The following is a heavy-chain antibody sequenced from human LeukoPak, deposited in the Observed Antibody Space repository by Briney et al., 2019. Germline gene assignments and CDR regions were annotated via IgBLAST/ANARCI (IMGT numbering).Heavy chain of an antibody. Sequence: ASVKVSCKASGFTFTNHALQWVRQAPGQRLEWMGWVNTGNGNTKYSQNFQGRVTITRDTSASTAYMELSSLTSKDTAVYCCARDVGYGDPWGQGTLVTVSS. D-gene: IGHD4-17*01. CDR2: VNTGNGNT. CDR1: GFTFTNHA. CDR3: ARDVGYGDP. V-gene: IGHV1-3*04. J-gene: IGHJ5*02.